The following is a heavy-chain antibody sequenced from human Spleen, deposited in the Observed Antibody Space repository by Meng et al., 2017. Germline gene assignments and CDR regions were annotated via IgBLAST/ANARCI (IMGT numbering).Heavy chain of an antibody. Sequence: ASVKVSCKPSRYTITGYYMHWVRQAPGQGLEWMGRIDPKNGDTHYAQKFQGRVTMTGDTSISTAYMDLSGLRSDDTAVYYCARDEDISAAGKLFGDYWGQGTLVTVSS. CDR1: RYTITGYY. V-gene: IGHV1-2*06. CDR2: IDPKNGDT. J-gene: IGHJ4*02. D-gene: IGHD6-13*01. CDR3: ARDEDISAAGKLFGDY.